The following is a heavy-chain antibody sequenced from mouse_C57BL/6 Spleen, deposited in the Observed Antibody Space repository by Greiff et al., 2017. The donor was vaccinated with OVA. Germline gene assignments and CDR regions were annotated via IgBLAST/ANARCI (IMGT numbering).Heavy chain of an antibody. CDR1: GYSITSGYY. Sequence: DVQLQESGPGLVKPSQSLSLTCSVTGYSITSGYYWNWIRQFPGNKLEWMGYISYDGSNNYNPSLKNRISITRDTSKNQFFLKLNSVTTEDTATYYCARVGNYGYFDYWGQGTTLTVSS. V-gene: IGHV3-6*01. D-gene: IGHD2-1*01. CDR3: ARVGNYGYFDY. CDR2: ISYDGSN. J-gene: IGHJ2*01.